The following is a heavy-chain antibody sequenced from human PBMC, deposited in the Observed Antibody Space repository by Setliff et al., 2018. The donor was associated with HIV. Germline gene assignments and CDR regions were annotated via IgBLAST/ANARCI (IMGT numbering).Heavy chain of an antibody. J-gene: IGHJ4*02. CDR1: SYSISSGYY. V-gene: IGHV4-38-2*01. CDR3: ARVQVSGTYPIDY. D-gene: IGHD3-10*01. CDR2: IYHSGST. Sequence: PSETLSLTCAVSSYSISSGYYWGWIRQPPGKGLEWIGNIYHSGSTYYNPSLKSRVTISVDTPKNQFSLKLSSVTAADTAVYYCARVQVSGTYPIDYWGQGTLVTVSS.